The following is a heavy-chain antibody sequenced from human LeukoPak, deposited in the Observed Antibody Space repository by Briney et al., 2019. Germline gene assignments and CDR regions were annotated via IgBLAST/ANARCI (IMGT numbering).Heavy chain of an antibody. CDR3: ARSPGDYYYYYMDV. J-gene: IGHJ6*03. Sequence: ASVKVSCKASGYTFTSYDINWVRQATGQGLEWMGWMNPNSGNTGYAQKFQGRVTMTRNTSISTAYMELSSLRSEDTAVYYRARSPGDYYYYYMDVWGKGTTVTVSS. D-gene: IGHD4-17*01. CDR2: MNPNSGNT. V-gene: IGHV1-8*01. CDR1: GYTFTSYD.